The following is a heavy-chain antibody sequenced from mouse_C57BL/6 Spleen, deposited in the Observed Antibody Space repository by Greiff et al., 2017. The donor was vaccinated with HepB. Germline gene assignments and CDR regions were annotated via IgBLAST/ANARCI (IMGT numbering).Heavy chain of an antibody. J-gene: IGHJ2*01. CDR3: ARQDRGNYKGYFDY. V-gene: IGHV5-6*01. CDR1: GFTFSSYG. CDR2: ISSGGSYT. Sequence: EVMLVESGGDLVKPGGSLKLSCAASGFTFSSYGMSWVRQTPDKRLEWVATISSGGSYTYYPDSVKGRFTISRDNAKNTLYLQMSSLKSEDTAMYYCARQDRGNYKGYFDYWGQGTTLTVSS. D-gene: IGHD2-12*01.